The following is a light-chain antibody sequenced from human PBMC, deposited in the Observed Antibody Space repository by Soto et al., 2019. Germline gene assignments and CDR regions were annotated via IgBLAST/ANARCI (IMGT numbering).Light chain of an antibody. CDR3: QQRSNWPT. Sequence: EIVLTQSPPTLSLSPGETATRSCRASQSVSSYLAWYQQKPGQAPRLLIYDASNRATGIPARFSGSGSGTDFTLTISSLEPEDFAVYYCQQRSNWPTFGQGTKVDIK. V-gene: IGKV3-11*01. J-gene: IGKJ1*01. CDR1: QSVSSY. CDR2: DAS.